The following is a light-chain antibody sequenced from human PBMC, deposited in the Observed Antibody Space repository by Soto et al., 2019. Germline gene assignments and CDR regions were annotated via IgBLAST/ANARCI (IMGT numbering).Light chain of an antibody. Sequence: DIQMTQSPTSLSASVGDRVTITCRASQDIRNFVAWYQQKPGKAPKLLIYAASTLQSGVPSRFSGSGSGTDFTLTMISLQPEDVATYSCQKYSSVPVFGPGTKVELK. J-gene: IGKJ3*01. CDR1: QDIRNF. CDR3: QKYSSVPV. V-gene: IGKV1-27*01. CDR2: AAS.